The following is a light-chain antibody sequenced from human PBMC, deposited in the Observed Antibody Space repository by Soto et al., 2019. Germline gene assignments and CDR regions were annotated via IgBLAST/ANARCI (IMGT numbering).Light chain of an antibody. J-gene: IGKJ1*01. CDR1: QSISSW. Sequence: DIMMTQSPSTLSAYVGDRVTITCRASQSISSWLAWYQQKPGKAPKLLIYKASSLESGVPSRFSGSGSGTEFTLTLSSLQPDDFATYYCQQYNTYWTFGQGTKVDIK. V-gene: IGKV1-5*03. CDR3: QQYNTYWT. CDR2: KAS.